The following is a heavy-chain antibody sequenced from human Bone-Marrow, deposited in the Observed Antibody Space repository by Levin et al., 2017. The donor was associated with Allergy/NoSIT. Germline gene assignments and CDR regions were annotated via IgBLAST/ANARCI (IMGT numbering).Heavy chain of an antibody. J-gene: IGHJ4*02. CDR3: ATSSETYGDYGLMDY. CDR2: IWYDGSNK. Sequence: GESLKISCAASGFTFSSYGMHWVRQAPGKGLEWVAVIWYDGSNKYYADSVKGRFTISRDNSKNTLYLQMNSLRAEDTAVYYCATSSETYGDYGLMDYWGQGTLVTVSS. CDR1: GFTFSSYG. V-gene: IGHV3-33*01. D-gene: IGHD4-17*01.